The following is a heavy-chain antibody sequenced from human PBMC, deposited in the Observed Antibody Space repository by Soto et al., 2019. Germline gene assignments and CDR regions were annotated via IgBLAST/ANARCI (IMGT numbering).Heavy chain of an antibody. V-gene: IGHV2-5*02. D-gene: IGHD3-3*01. CDR1: GFSLSTSGVG. J-gene: IGHJ6*02. Sequence: QITLKESGPTLVKPTQTLTLTCTFSGFSLSTSGVGVGWVRQPPGKALEWVALIYWDDDKRYSPSLKSRLTLTKDTSKNQVVLTMTNLDPVDTATYYCAHSMRPRIFSVWGQGTTVTVSS. CDR3: AHSMRPRIFSV. CDR2: IYWDDDK.